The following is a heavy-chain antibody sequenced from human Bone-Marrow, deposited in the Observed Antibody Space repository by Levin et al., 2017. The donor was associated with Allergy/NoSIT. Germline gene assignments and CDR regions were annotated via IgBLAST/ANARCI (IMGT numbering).Heavy chain of an antibody. J-gene: IGHJ6*02. D-gene: IGHD4-23*01. CDR2: IIPFLDVT. CDR1: GGPFSTTT. Sequence: SVKVSCKASGGPFSTTTFIWVRLAPGQGLALVGRIIPFLDVTNYAQNLQGRVTITADKSTSTVFMELSTLRSDDTAVYYCARDGGGLDDYYGMDVWGQGTTVTVSS. V-gene: IGHV1-69*02. CDR3: ARDGGGLDDYYGMDV.